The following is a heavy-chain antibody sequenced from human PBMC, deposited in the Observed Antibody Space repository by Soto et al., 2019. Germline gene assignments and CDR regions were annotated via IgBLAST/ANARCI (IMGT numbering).Heavy chain of an antibody. CDR3: AGADKYNSQNSGWASRFDY. CDR2: FTRGGST. Sequence: VQLLESGGDLVQPGGSLRLSCAASGFIFSNYAMTWVSQAPGKGPDWVSTFTRGGSTYYRDTVKTRFTISRENANNTLYLQWSSLRAEDTAVYYCAGADKYNSQNSGWASRFDYWGQGPLVTVSS. D-gene: IGHD5-12*01. V-gene: IGHV3-23*01. J-gene: IGHJ4*02. CDR1: GFIFSNYA.